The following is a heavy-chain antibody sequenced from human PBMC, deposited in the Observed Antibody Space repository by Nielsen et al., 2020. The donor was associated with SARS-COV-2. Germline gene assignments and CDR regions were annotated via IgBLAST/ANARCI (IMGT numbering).Heavy chain of an antibody. V-gene: IGHV4-4*02. CDR3: ARDGQQNYYDSSGPNGYYGMDV. Sequence: SETLSLTCAVSGGSISSSNWWRWVRQPPGKGLEWIGEIYHSGSTNYNPSLKSRVTISVDKSKNQFSLKLSSVTAADTAVYYCARDGQQNYYDSSGPNGYYGMDVWGQGTTVTVSS. CDR2: IYHSGST. CDR1: GGSISSSNW. D-gene: IGHD3-22*01. J-gene: IGHJ6*02.